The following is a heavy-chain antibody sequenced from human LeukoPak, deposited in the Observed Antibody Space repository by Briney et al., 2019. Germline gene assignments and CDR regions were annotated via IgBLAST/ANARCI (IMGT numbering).Heavy chain of an antibody. CDR3: VKDVSSTYYYFDY. D-gene: IGHD6-13*01. Sequence: PGGSLRLSCSASGFTFSRYAMHWVRQAPGKGLEYVSAISTNGGVTYYADSVKGRFTISRDNSKDTLYLEISSLRVDDTAVYYYVKDVSSTYYYFDYWGQGTLVTVSS. V-gene: IGHV3-64D*09. CDR1: GFTFSRYA. CDR2: ISTNGGVT. J-gene: IGHJ4*02.